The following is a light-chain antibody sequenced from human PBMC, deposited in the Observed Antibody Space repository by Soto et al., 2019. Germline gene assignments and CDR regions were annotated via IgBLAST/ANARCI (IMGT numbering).Light chain of an antibody. J-gene: IGLJ1*01. Sequence: QSVLTQPPPASGTPGQRVTISCSGNRSNIGSNTVSWYQHLPGTAPKLLMYSNNKRPSGVPDRFSGSKSGTSASLAISGLQSEDEADYYCATWDESLSGHVFGTGTKVTVL. CDR1: RSNIGSNT. CDR3: ATWDESLSGHV. CDR2: SNN. V-gene: IGLV1-44*01.